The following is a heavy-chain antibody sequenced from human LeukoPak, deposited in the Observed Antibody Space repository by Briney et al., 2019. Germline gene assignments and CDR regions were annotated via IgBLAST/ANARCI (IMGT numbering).Heavy chain of an antibody. CDR2: INPNSGGT. J-gene: IGHJ4*02. CDR3: AREVATDGGDYFDY. V-gene: IGHV1-2*02. D-gene: IGHD5-12*01. CDR1: GYTFTGYY. Sequence: ASVKVSCKASGYTFTGYYMHWVRQAPGQGLEWMGSINPNSGGTNYARKFQGRVTMTRDTSISTVYMELSSLRSEDTAVYYCAREVATDGGDYFDYWGQGTLVTVSS.